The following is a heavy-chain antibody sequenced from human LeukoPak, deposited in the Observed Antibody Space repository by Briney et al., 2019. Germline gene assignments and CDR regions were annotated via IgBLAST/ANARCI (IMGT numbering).Heavy chain of an antibody. CDR3: ARFYYDGSGNYYFDY. V-gene: IGHV4-30-4*02. J-gene: IGHJ4*02. CDR1: GGSISSVDYY. Sequence: SETLSLTCTVSGGSISSVDYYWSWIRQPPGKGLEWIGYIYYSGSTYYNPSLKSRVTISVDTSKNQFSLKLSSVTAADSAVYYCARFYYDGSGNYYFDYWGQGTLVTVSS. D-gene: IGHD3-22*01. CDR2: IYYSGST.